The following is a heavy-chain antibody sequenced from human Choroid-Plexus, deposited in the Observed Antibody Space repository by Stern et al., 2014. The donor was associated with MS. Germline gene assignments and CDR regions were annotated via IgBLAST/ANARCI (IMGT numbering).Heavy chain of an antibody. J-gene: IGHJ5*02. CDR1: GFTFGSCA. CDR3: AKDRQYLTYFFDH. CDR2: VSYDGSNK. D-gene: IGHD2/OR15-2a*01. V-gene: IGHV3-30*18. Sequence: QVQLVQSGGGVVQPGRPLRLSCVASGFTFGSCAMHWVRQAPGKGLEWVAGVSYDGSNKYYADSVKGRFTISRDNSQNTLYMQMRSLRPEDTAVYYCAKDRQYLTYFFDHWGQGSLVTVSS.